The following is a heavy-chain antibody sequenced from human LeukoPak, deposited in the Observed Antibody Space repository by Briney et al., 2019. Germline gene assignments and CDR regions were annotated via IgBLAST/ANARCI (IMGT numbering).Heavy chain of an antibody. CDR1: GGSISSSSYY. J-gene: IGHJ5*02. V-gene: IGHV4-39*01. D-gene: IGHD2/OR15-2a*01. CDR2: IYYSGST. Sequence: SETLSLTCTVSGGSISSSSYYWGWIRQPPGKGLEWIGSIYYSGSTYYNPSLKSRVTISVDTSKNQFSLKLSSVTAADTAVYFCARAWASLIIIVPNWFDPWGQGTLVTVSS. CDR3: ARAWASLIIIVPNWFDP.